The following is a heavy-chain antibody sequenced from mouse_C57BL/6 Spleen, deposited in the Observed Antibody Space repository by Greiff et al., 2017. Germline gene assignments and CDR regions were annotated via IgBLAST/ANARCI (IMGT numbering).Heavy chain of an antibody. CDR1: GFSFNTYA. CDR3: VRHDYYCNYIYAMDY. V-gene: IGHV10-1*01. D-gene: IGHD2-1*01. J-gene: IGHJ4*01. CDR2: IRSKSNNYAT. Sequence: GGGLVQPKGSLKLSCAASGFSFNTYAMNWVRQAPGKGLEWVARIRSKSNNYATYYADSVKDRFTISRDDSESMLYLQMNNLKTEDTAMYYCVRHDYYCNYIYAMDYWGQGTSVTVSS.